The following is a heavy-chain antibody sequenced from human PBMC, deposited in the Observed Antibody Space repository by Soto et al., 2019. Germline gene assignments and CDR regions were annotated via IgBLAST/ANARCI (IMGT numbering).Heavy chain of an antibody. V-gene: IGHV3-30-3*01. CDR1: GFTFSSYA. Sequence: GGYLRLSCAASGFTFSSYAMHWVRQAPGKGLEWVAVISYDGSNKYYADSVKGRFTISRDNSKNTLYLQMNSLRAEDTAVYYSARGSREFDYWGQGTLVTVSS. CDR2: ISYDGSNK. CDR3: ARGSREFDY. J-gene: IGHJ4*02. D-gene: IGHD6-13*01.